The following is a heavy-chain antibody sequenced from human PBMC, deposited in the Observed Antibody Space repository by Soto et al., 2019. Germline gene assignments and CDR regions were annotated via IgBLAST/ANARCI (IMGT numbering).Heavy chain of an antibody. V-gene: IGHV4-4*07. CDR1: GGSISSYY. J-gene: IGHJ6*02. CDR3: ARVGGVTIFGVVPRYYYYGMDV. Sequence: SETLSLTCTVSGGSISSYYWSWIRQPAGKGLEWIGRIYTSGSTNYNPSLKSRVTMSVDTSKNQFSLKLSSVTAADTAVYYCARVGGVTIFGVVPRYYYYGMDVWGQGTTVTVSS. D-gene: IGHD3-3*01. CDR2: IYTSGST.